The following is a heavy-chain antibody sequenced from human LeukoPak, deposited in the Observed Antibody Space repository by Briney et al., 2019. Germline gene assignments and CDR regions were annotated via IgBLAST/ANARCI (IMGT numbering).Heavy chain of an antibody. D-gene: IGHD6-19*01. CDR1: GFTFSSYA. CDR3: ARVHNSGWYLYYYGMDV. Sequence: GGSLRLSCAASGFTFSSYAMHWVRQAPGKGPEWVAVISYDGSNKYYADSVKGRFTISRDNSKNTLYLQMNSLRAEDTAVYYCARVHNSGWYLYYYGMDVWGQGTTVTVSS. CDR2: ISYDGSNK. J-gene: IGHJ6*02. V-gene: IGHV3-30-3*01.